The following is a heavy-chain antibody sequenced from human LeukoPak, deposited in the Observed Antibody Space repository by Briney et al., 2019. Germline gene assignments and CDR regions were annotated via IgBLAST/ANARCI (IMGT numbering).Heavy chain of an antibody. CDR3: ARGTGHFDY. CDR1: GFTFDDYA. CDR2: ISWNSGKI. D-gene: IGHD3/OR15-3a*01. J-gene: IGHJ4*02. Sequence: GGSLRLSCAASGFTFDDYAMHWVRQAPGKGLEWVSGISWNSGKIGYADSVKGRFTISRDNAKNTLYLQMNSLRAEDTAVYYCARGTGHFDYWGQGTLVTVSS. V-gene: IGHV3-9*01.